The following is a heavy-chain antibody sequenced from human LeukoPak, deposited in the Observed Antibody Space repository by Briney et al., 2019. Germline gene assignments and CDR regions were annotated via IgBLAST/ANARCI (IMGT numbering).Heavy chain of an antibody. V-gene: IGHV5-51*01. CDR3: ARRHRPSSYYYDSSGYYHTGGVYFDY. J-gene: IGHJ4*02. CDR2: FYPGDSDT. Sequence: GAPLQICCTGSGYFFTSYWVGWVRPLPGKGLEWMGIFYPGDSDTRYSPSFQGQVTISADKSISTAYLQWSSLKASDTAMYYCARRHRPSSYYYDSSGYYHTGGVYFDYWGQGTLVTVSS. CDR1: GYFFTSYW. D-gene: IGHD3-22*01.